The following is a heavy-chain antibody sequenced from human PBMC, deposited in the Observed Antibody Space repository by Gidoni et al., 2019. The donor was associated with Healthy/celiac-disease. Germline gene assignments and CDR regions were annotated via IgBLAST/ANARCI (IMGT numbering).Heavy chain of an antibody. V-gene: IGHV4-31*03. Sequence: QVQLQESGPGLVKPSQTLSLTCTVSGRSISSGGYYWSWSRQHPGKGLEWIGYIYYSGSTYYNPSLKSRVTISVDTSKNQFSLKLSSVTAADTAVYYCASQGPLQSSGAFDIWGQGTMVTVSS. D-gene: IGHD4-4*01. J-gene: IGHJ3*02. CDR1: GRSISSGGYY. CDR2: IYYSGST. CDR3: ASQGPLQSSGAFDI.